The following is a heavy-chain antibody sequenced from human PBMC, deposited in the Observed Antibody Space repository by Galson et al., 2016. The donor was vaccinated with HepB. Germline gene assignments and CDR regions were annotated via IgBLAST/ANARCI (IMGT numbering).Heavy chain of an antibody. V-gene: IGHV3-11*01. J-gene: IGHJ6*04. CDR2: ISGSRSII. CDR1: EFSLSEYY. Sequence: SLRLSCAASEFSLSEYYLSWIRQAPGKGLECVSYISGSRSIIYYADSVKGRFTISTDNARNSVFLQMDSLSDEDTAVYYCARARVEGVIRMGDYYGMDVWGKGTTVIVST. D-gene: IGHD3-16*02. CDR3: ARARVEGVIRMGDYYGMDV.